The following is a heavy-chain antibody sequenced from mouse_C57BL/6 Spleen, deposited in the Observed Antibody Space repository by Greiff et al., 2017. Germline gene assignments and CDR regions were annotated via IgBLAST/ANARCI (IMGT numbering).Heavy chain of an antibody. J-gene: IGHJ1*03. CDR1: GYTFTSYW. CDR2: IHPNSGST. V-gene: IGHV1-64*01. CDR3: AKLGTDWYFDV. Sequence: QVQLQQPGAELVKPGASVKLSCKASGYTFTSYWMHWVKQRPGQGLEWIGMIHPNSGSTNYNEKFKSKATLTVVTSSSTAYMQHSSLTSEDSAVYYCAKLGTDWYFDVWGTGTTVTVSS. D-gene: IGHD4-1*01.